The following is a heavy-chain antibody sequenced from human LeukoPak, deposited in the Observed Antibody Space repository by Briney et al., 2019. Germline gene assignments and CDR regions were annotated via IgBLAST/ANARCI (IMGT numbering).Heavy chain of an antibody. J-gene: IGHJ4*02. V-gene: IGHV4-59*12. CDR3: AREGLIAARRGPLDY. CDR1: GDSISSYY. Sequence: SETLSLTCTVSGDSISSYYWSWIRQPPGKGLEWIGYFYYSGSTNYNPSLKSRVTILVDTSKNQFSLKLSSVTAADTAVYYCAREGLIAARRGPLDYWGQGTLVTVSS. D-gene: IGHD6-6*01. CDR2: FYYSGST.